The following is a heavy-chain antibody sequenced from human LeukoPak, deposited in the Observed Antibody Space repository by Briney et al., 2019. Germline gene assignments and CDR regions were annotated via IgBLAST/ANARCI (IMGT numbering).Heavy chain of an antibody. J-gene: IGHJ2*01. D-gene: IGHD2-15*01. CDR2: ISYDGSNK. CDR3: ARQDIVVVVAAIYWYFDL. V-gene: IGHV3-30*03. Sequence: GRSLRLSCAASGFTFSSYGMHWVRQAPGKGLEWVAVISYDGSNKYYADSVKGRFTISRDNSKNTLYLQMNSLRAEDTAVYYCARQDIVVVVAAIYWYFDLWGRGTLVTVSS. CDR1: GFTFSSYG.